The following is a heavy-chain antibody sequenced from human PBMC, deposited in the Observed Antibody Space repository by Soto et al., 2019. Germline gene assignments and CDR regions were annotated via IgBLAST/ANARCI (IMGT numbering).Heavy chain of an antibody. V-gene: IGHV1-46*01. CDR1: GYTFINYY. CDR2: INPSGGRT. CDR3: ARRARGTFHGFDV. Sequence: QVQLEQSGAAVKKPGTSVKISCKASGYTFINYYIHWVRQGPGQGLEWTGVINPSGGRTDHSQNFQARVTVTRDASTNTVYLELRNLTSQDTAVYYCARRARGTFHGFDVWGQGTTVIVSS. D-gene: IGHD3-16*01. J-gene: IGHJ3*01.